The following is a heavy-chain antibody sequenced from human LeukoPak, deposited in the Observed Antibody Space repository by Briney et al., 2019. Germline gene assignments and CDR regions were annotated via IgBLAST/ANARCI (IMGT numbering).Heavy chain of an antibody. Sequence: GGSLRLSCAVSGFTFSSYWMHWVCQAPGKGLVWVSRINSDGSSTSYADSVKGRFTISRDNAKNTLYLQMNSLRAEDTAVYYCARDDAGYSYDPRGWFDPWGQGTLVTVSS. CDR3: ARDDAGYSYDPRGWFDP. V-gene: IGHV3-74*01. CDR1: GFTFSSYW. J-gene: IGHJ5*02. D-gene: IGHD5-18*01. CDR2: INSDGSST.